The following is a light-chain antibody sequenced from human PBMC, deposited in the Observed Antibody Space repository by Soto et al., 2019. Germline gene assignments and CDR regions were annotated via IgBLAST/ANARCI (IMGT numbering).Light chain of an antibody. Sequence: QAVVTQPASVSGSPGQSITISCTGTSSDVGGYNYVSWYQQHPGKAPKLMIYEVSNRPSGVSNRFSGSKSGNTASLTISGLQAEDEADYYCSSYTSSSTLGVFGTGTKVTVL. CDR3: SSYTSSSTLGV. J-gene: IGLJ1*01. V-gene: IGLV2-14*01. CDR2: EVS. CDR1: SSDVGGYNY.